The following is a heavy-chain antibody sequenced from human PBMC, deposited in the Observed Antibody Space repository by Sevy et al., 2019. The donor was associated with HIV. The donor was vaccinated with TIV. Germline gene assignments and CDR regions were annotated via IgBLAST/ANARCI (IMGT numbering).Heavy chain of an antibody. CDR1: GGTFSSYA. Sequence: ASVKVSCKASGGTFSSYAISWVRQAPGQGLEWMGGIIPIFGTANYAQKFQGRVTITADKSTSTAYMELSSLGSEDTAGYYCAGGGTMMSNWFDPWGQGTLVTVSS. CDR2: IIPIFGTA. V-gene: IGHV1-69*06. D-gene: IGHD3-22*01. J-gene: IGHJ5*02. CDR3: AGGGTMMSNWFDP.